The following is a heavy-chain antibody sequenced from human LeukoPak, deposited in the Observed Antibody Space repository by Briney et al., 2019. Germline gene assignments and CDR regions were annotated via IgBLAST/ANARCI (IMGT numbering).Heavy chain of an antibody. D-gene: IGHD4/OR15-4a*01. CDR2: INSDGSSA. J-gene: IGHJ3*02. CDR1: GFTFSSYW. CDR3: VKESGFMVAPNSAFDI. V-gene: IGHV3-74*01. Sequence: PGGSVRLSCAASGFTFSSYWMHWVRQAPGKGLVWVSRINSDGSSATYADSVKGRFTISRDNSKNTLYLQMSSLRAEDTAVYYCVKESGFMVAPNSAFDIWGQGTMVTVSS.